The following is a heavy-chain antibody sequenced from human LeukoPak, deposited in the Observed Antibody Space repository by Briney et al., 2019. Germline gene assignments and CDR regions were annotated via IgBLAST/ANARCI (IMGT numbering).Heavy chain of an antibody. CDR2: IYYSGST. Sequence: SETLSLTCTVSGGSISSGGYYWSWIRQHPGKGLEWIGYIYYSGSTYYNPSLKSRVTISVDTSKNQFSLKLSSVTAADTAVYYCARVFFFSSSWYYFDYWGQGTLVTVSS. V-gene: IGHV4-31*03. J-gene: IGHJ4*02. D-gene: IGHD6-13*01. CDR1: GGSISSGGYY. CDR3: ARVFFFSSSWYYFDY.